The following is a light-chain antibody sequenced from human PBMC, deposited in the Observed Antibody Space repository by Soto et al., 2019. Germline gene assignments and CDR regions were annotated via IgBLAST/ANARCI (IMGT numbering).Light chain of an antibody. V-gene: IGKV1D-13*01. Sequence: QMTQSPSSLSASVGDRVTITCRAIQDISSALAWYQQKPGKAPKLLMNDASSLESGVPSRFSGSGSGADFTLTISSLQPEDFATYYCQHFNNYPTFGQGTRLEIK. J-gene: IGKJ5*01. CDR2: DAS. CDR3: QHFNNYPT. CDR1: QDISSA.